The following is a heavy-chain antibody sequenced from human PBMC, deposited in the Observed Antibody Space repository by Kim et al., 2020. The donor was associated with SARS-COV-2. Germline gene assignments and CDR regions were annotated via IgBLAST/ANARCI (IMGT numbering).Heavy chain of an antibody. V-gene: IGHV3-21*01. CDR3: ARDPGGSGWLQLYFDY. CDR2: ISSSSSYI. CDR1: GFTFSSYS. Sequence: GGSLRLSCAASGFTFSSYSMNWVRQAPGKGLEWVSSISSSSSYIYYADSVKGRFTISRDNAKNSLYLQMNSLRAEDTAVYYCARDPGGSGWLQLYFDYWGQGTLVTVSS. D-gene: IGHD5-12*01. J-gene: IGHJ4*02.